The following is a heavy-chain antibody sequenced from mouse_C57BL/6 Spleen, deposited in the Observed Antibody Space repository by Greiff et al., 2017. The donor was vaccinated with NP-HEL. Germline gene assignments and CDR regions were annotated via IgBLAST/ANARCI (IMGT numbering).Heavy chain of an antibody. Sequence: EVNVVESGGDLVKPGGSLKLSCAASGFTFSSYGMSWVRQTPDKRLEWVATISSGGSYTYYPDSVKGRFTISRDNAKNTLYLQMSRLKSEDTAMYYCARGEGSSAWFAYWGQGTLVTVSA. CDR3: ARGEGSSAWFAY. CDR2: ISSGGSYT. J-gene: IGHJ3*01. D-gene: IGHD1-1*01. CDR1: GFTFSSYG. V-gene: IGHV5-6*02.